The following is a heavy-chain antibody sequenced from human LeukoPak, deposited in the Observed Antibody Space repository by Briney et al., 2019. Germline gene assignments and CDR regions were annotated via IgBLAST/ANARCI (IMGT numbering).Heavy chain of an antibody. CDR3: ARHGPDGYDFWSGYYIWYFQH. CDR1: GGSISSYY. Sequence: SETLSLTCTVSGGSISSYYWSWIRQPPGKGLEWSGDIYYSGSTNYNPSLKSRVTISVDTSKNQFSLKLSSVTAADTAVYYCARHGPDGYDFWSGYYIWYFQHWGQGTLVTVSS. V-gene: IGHV4-59*08. D-gene: IGHD3-3*01. J-gene: IGHJ1*01. CDR2: IYYSGST.